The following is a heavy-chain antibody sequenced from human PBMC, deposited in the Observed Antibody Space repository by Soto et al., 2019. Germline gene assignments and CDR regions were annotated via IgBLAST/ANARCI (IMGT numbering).Heavy chain of an antibody. Sequence: QVQLVESGGGVVQPGRSLRLSCAASGFTFSSYGMHWVRQAPGKGLEWVAVISYDGSNKYYADSVKGRFTISRDNSKNTLYRQMNILRAEDTAVYYCAKDLGYCSSTSCVLDYWGQGTLVTVSS. J-gene: IGHJ4*02. D-gene: IGHD2-2*01. V-gene: IGHV3-30*18. CDR3: AKDLGYCSSTSCVLDY. CDR2: ISYDGSNK. CDR1: GFTFSSYG.